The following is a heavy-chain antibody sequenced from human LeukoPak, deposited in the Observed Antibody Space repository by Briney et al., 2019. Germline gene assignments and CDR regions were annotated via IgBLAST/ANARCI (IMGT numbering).Heavy chain of an antibody. CDR3: ARGPNYDFWSGPYYYYGMDV. CDR1: GGSISSGEYY. J-gene: IGHJ6*02. D-gene: IGHD3-3*01. Sequence: SETLSLTCTVSGGSISSGEYYWSWIRQPPGKGLEWIGYIYYSGSTYYNPSLKSRVTISVDTSKNQFSLKLSSVTAADTAVYYCARGPNYDFWSGPYYYYGMDVWGQGTTVTVSS. V-gene: IGHV4-30-4*01. CDR2: IYYSGST.